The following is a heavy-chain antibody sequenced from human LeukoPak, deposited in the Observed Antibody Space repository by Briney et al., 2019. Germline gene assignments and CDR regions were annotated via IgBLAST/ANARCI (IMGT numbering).Heavy chain of an antibody. V-gene: IGHV3-30*02. CDR3: AKEYTPSSPLGELDS. D-gene: IGHD6-6*01. J-gene: IGHJ4*02. Sequence: GGSLRLSCAVSGFNLNSYAMHWVRQAPGKGLEWVAVIRHDEANSFYADSVQGRFTISRDTSKKLLYLQMNSLRVEDTAVYYCAKEYTPSSPLGELDSWGQGTLVTVS. CDR1: GFNLNSYA. CDR2: IRHDEANS.